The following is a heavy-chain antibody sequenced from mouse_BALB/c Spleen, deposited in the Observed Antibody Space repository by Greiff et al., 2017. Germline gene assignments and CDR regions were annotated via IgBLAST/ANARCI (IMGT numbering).Heavy chain of an antibody. CDR3: AYYYGSRSYAMDY. J-gene: IGHJ4*01. CDR1: GYSITSGYY. V-gene: IGHV3-6*02. Sequence: ESGPGLVKPSQSLSLTCSVTGYSITSGYYWNWIRQFPGNKLECMGYISYDGSNNYNPSLKNRISITRDTSKNQFFLKLNSVTTEDTATYYCAYYYGSRSYAMDYWGQGTSVTVSS. D-gene: IGHD1-1*01. CDR2: ISYDGSN.